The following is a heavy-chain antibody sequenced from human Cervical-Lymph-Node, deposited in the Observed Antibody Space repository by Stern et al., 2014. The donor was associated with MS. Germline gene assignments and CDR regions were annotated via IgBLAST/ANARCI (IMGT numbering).Heavy chain of an antibody. J-gene: IGHJ6*02. CDR2: INPSGGST. CDR3: AREVAGHRLGMMDV. Sequence: QVQLVQSGAEVKKPGASVKVSCKASGYTFTSYYIHWVRQAPRQGLEWMGIINPSGGSTSYAQKFQGRVTMTRDTSTSTVYMELISLRSKDTAVYYCAREVAGHRLGMMDVWGQGTTVTVSS. V-gene: IGHV1-46*01. D-gene: IGHD6-19*01. CDR1: GYTFTSYY.